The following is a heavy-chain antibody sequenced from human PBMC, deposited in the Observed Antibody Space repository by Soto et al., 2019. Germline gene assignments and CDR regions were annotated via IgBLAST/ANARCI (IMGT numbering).Heavy chain of an antibody. CDR2: IYWDDDK. CDR1: GFSFSTSAVG. J-gene: IGHJ4*02. D-gene: IGHD6-13*01. V-gene: IGHV2-5*02. CDR3: AYLYWAASGTRYYFDY. Sequence: QITLTESGPTLVKPTQTLTLTCTFSGFSFSTSAVGVGWIRQPPGKALEWLALIYWDDDKRYSPFLKSRLTITKDPSTNQVVLTMTNMDPVDTGTYYWAYLYWAASGTRYYFDYWGQGILVTVSS.